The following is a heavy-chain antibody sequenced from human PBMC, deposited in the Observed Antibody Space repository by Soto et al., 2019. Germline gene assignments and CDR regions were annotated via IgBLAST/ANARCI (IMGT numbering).Heavy chain of an antibody. V-gene: IGHV4-59*08. J-gene: IGHJ4*02. Sequence: QVQLQESGPGLVKPSETLSLTCTVSGGSISSYYWSWIRQPPGKGLEWIGYIYYSGSTNYNPSLQSRVTISVDTSKNQFSLKLSSVTAADTAVYYCARHIAVAGTEGFDYWGQGTLVTVSS. CDR1: GGSISSYY. CDR3: ARHIAVAGTEGFDY. D-gene: IGHD6-19*01. CDR2: IYYSGST.